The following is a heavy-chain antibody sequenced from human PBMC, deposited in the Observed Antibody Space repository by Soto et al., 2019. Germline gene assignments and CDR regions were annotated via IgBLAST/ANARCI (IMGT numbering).Heavy chain of an antibody. CDR2: ISWNSGSI. V-gene: IGHV3-9*01. CDR3: AKAELRFLEWLSDYGMDV. J-gene: IGHJ6*02. CDR1: GFTFSNYA. D-gene: IGHD3-3*01. Sequence: EVQLLESGGGLVQPGGSLRLSCTASGFTFSNYAMSWVRQAPGKGLEWISGISWNSGSIGYADSVKGRFTISRDNAKNSLYLQMNSLRAEDTALYYCAKAELRFLEWLSDYGMDVWGQGTTVTVSS.